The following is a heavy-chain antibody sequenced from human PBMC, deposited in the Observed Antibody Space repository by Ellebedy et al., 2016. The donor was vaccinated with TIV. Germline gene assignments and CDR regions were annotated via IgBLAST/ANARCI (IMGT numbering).Heavy chain of an antibody. Sequence: SETLSLTCHVSGDSVTSYYWSWIRQPPGKGLEWIGYIYYSGSTNYNPSLKSRVTVTVDTSKNQFSLKLSSMSAADTAVYYCARLDDIIAVKSLDYWGQGTLVTVSS. CDR1: GDSVTSYY. V-gene: IGHV4-59*02. J-gene: IGHJ4*02. CDR2: IYYSGST. D-gene: IGHD6-19*01. CDR3: ARLDDIIAVKSLDY.